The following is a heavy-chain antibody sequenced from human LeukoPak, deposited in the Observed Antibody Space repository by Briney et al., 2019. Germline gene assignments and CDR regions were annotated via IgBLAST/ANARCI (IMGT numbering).Heavy chain of an antibody. D-gene: IGHD4-23*01. V-gene: IGHV4-39*07. CDR2: IYYSGST. J-gene: IGHJ5*02. CDR3: ARPQQGYGGNSVWFDP. CDR1: GFTFSSYE. Sequence: PGGSLRLSCAASGFTFSSYEMNWVRQVPGKGLEWIGSIYYSGSTYYNPSLKSRVTISVDTSKNQFSLKLSSVTAADTAVYYCARPQQGYGGNSVWFDPWGQGTLVTVSS.